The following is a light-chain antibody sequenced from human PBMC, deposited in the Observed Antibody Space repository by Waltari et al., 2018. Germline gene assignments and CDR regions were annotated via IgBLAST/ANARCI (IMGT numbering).Light chain of an antibody. CDR1: QSVSSW. V-gene: IGKV1-5*03. CDR2: KAS. Sequence: DIRMTQFPSTLSASVGDRVTITCRASQSVSSWLAWYQQKPGKDPKLLIYKASNLESGVPSRFSGSGSGTEFTLTISSLQTDDFATYYCEHYNGFPYTFGQGTRLEI. J-gene: IGKJ2*01. CDR3: EHYNGFPYT.